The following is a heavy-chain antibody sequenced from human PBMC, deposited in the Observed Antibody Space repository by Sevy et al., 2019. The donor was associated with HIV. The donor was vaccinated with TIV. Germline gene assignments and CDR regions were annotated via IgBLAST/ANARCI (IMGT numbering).Heavy chain of an antibody. J-gene: IGHJ4*02. V-gene: IGHV3-23*01. CDR2: ISGSAYST. CDR3: AKESPGYNYDSSGSLDY. D-gene: IGHD3-22*01. Sequence: GGSMRLSCAASGFTFSSYAMGWVRQAPGKGLEWVSGISGSAYSTYYADSVKGRFTISRDNSKNTLSLQMNSLRAEDTAVYYCAKESPGYNYDSSGSLDYWGQGTLVTVSS. CDR1: GFTFSSYA.